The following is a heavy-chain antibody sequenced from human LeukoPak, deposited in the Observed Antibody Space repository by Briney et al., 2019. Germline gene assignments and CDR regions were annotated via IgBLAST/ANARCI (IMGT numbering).Heavy chain of an antibody. Sequence: PSQTLSLTCTVSGGSISSGGYYWSWIRQPAGKGLEWIGRIYTSGSTNYNPSLKSRVTISVDTSKNQFSLKLSSVTAADTAVYYCARVKWELLSANYYYYYMDVWGKGTTVTVSS. J-gene: IGHJ6*03. CDR2: IYTSGST. V-gene: IGHV4-61*02. CDR3: ARVKWELLSANYYYYYMDV. D-gene: IGHD1-26*01. CDR1: GGSISSGGYY.